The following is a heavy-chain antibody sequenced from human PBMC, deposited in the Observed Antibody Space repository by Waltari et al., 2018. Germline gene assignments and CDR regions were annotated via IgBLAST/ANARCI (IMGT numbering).Heavy chain of an antibody. Sequence: EVQLVESGGGLVQAGGSRRLSGEASGFAVSSYWMSWVRPAPGKGLEFVANIKQDGSAKNHVDSVKGRFTISRDNARNIVYLQMNSLRDEDTAVYYCVKDEWEAYFEFWGQGTLVTVSS. D-gene: IGHD1-26*01. CDR1: GFAVSSYW. CDR3: VKDEWEAYFEF. V-gene: IGHV3-7*01. CDR2: IKQDGSAK. J-gene: IGHJ4*02.